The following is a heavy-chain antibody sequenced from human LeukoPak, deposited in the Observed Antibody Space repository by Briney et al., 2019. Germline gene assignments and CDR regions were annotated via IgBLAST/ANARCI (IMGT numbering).Heavy chain of an antibody. J-gene: IGHJ4*02. Sequence: SVKVSCKASGGTFSSYAISWVRQAPGQGLEWMGGIIPIFGTANYAQKFQGRVTITADKSTSTAYMELSSLRSEDTAVYYCATATYYNILTGYYNVNYFDYWGQGTLVTVSS. V-gene: IGHV1-69*06. CDR2: IIPIFGTA. CDR1: GGTFSSYA. CDR3: ATATYYNILTGYYNVNYFDY. D-gene: IGHD3-9*01.